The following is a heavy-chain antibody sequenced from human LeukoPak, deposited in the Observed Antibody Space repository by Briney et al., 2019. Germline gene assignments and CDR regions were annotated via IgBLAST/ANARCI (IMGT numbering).Heavy chain of an antibody. D-gene: IGHD4/OR15-4a*01. V-gene: IGHV3-53*01. CDR2: IYSDNT. CDR1: GFTVSSNS. J-gene: IGHJ4*02. Sequence: GGSLRLSCTVSGFTVSSNSMSWVRQAPGKGLEWVSFIYSDNTHYSDSVKGRFTISRDNSKNTLYLQMNSLRAEDTAVYYCARRAGAYSHPYDYWGQGTLVTVAS. CDR3: ARRAGAYSHPYDY.